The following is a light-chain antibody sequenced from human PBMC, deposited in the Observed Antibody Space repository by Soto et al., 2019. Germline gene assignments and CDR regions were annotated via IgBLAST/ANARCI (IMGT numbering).Light chain of an antibody. J-gene: IGKJ1*01. CDR2: DAS. V-gene: IGKV1-5*01. CDR3: QQYNTYSRT. Sequence: DIQMTQSPSTLSASVGDRVTITCRASQSITSWLAWYQQKPGKAPKVLIYDASSLDSGVPSRFSGSGSGTEFTLTISSLQPDDFATYYCQQYNTYSRTFGQGNKVEIK. CDR1: QSITSW.